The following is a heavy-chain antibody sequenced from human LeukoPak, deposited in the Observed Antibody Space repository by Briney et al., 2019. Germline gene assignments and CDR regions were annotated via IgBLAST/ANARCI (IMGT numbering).Heavy chain of an antibody. CDR3: ARNDYHFDL. Sequence: GGSLGLSCAASGFIFSGYEMNWVRQAPGKGLEWVSYISSSGSTIYYADSVKGRFTISRDNAKNSLYLHMNSLRAEDTAVYYCARNDYHFDLWGQGTLVTVSS. CDR1: GFIFSGYE. J-gene: IGHJ4*02. D-gene: IGHD4-11*01. V-gene: IGHV3-48*03. CDR2: ISSSGSTI.